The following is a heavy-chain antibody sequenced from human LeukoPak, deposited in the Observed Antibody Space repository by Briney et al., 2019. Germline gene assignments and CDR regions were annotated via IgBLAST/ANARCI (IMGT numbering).Heavy chain of an antibody. V-gene: IGHV1-8*01. Sequence: ASVKVSCKASGYTFTTYDINWVRQATRQGLEWMGWMNPNSGNTGYAQKFQGRVTMTRNTSISTAYMELSSLRSEDTAVYYCARGPNKSDGGNSGSAWLDPWGQGTLVTVSS. CDR2: MNPNSGNT. CDR3: ARGPNKSDGGNSGSAWLDP. D-gene: IGHD4-23*01. J-gene: IGHJ5*02. CDR1: GYTFTTYD.